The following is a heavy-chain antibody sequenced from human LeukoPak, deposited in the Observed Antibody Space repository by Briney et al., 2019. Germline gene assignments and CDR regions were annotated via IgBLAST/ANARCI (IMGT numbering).Heavy chain of an antibody. CDR2: INHSGST. J-gene: IGHJ6*03. D-gene: IGHD3-22*01. Sequence: SETLSLTCAVYGGSFSGYYRSWIRQPPGKGLEWIGEINHSGSTNYNPSLKSRVTISVDTSKNQFSLKLSSVTAADTAVYYCAREYYYDSSGNTTDRNYHYYYMDVWGKGTTVTISS. CDR3: AREYYYDSSGNTTDRNYHYYYMDV. CDR1: GGSFSGYY. V-gene: IGHV4-34*01.